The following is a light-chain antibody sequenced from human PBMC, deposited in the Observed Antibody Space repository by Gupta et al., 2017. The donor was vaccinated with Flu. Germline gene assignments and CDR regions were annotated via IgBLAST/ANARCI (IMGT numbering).Light chain of an antibody. J-gene: IGKJ3*01. CDR1: QDISNY. Sequence: DIQMTQSPSSLSASLGDRVTITCQASQDISNYLNWYQQKPGKAPKLLIYDASNLETGVPSRFSGSGSGTDFTFTISSLQPEDIATYYCQQYDNLPRRFTFGPGTKVDIK. CDR3: QQYDNLPRRFT. V-gene: IGKV1-33*01. CDR2: DAS.